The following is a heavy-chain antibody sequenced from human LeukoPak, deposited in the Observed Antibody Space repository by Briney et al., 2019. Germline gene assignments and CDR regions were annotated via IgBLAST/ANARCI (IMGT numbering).Heavy chain of an antibody. CDR1: GFTFSSYS. CDR3: ARGIAAAGSP. J-gene: IGHJ5*02. D-gene: IGHD6-13*01. Sequence: GGSLRLSCAASGFTFSSYSMNWVRQAPGKGLEWVSSISSSSSYMYYADSVKGRFTISRDNAKNSLYLQMNSLRAEDTAVYYCARGIAAAGSPWGQGTLVTVSS. V-gene: IGHV3-21*01. CDR2: ISSSSSYM.